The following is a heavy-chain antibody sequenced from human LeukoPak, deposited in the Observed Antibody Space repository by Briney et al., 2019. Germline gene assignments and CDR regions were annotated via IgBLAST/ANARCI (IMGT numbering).Heavy chain of an antibody. CDR2: IYYSGST. CDR1: GGSISSGDYY. D-gene: IGHD1-26*01. J-gene: IGHJ4*02. Sequence: SETLSLTCTVSGGSISSGDYYWSWIRQPPGKGLEWIGYIYYSGSTYYNPSLKSRVTISVDTSKNQFSLKLSSVTAADTAVYYCWAIVVSTKLDYWGQGTLVTVSS. V-gene: IGHV4-30-4*01. CDR3: WAIVVSTKLDY.